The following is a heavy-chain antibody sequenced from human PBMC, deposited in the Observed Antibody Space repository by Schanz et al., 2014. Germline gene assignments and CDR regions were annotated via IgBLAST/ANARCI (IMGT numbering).Heavy chain of an antibody. J-gene: IGHJ4*02. D-gene: IGHD3-22*01. CDR1: GFTFSSYN. Sequence: EVQLVESGGGLVRPGDSLRLSCAASGFTFSSYNINWVRQAPGKGLEYISSISPSSSYIYYADSVKGRFTISRDNAKNSLYLQMNSLRAEDAAVYYCAKDLPSDYYIAYWGQGTLVTVSS. CDR3: AKDLPSDYYIAY. V-gene: IGHV3-21*02. CDR2: ISPSSSYI.